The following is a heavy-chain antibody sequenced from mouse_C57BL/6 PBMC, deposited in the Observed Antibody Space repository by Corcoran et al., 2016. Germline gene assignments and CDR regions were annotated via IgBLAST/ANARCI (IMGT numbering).Heavy chain of an antibody. CDR3: ARGGYDGSSYWYFDV. CDR1: GYTFTDYY. V-gene: IGHV1-26*01. D-gene: IGHD1-1*01. Sequence: EVQLQQSGPELVKPGASVKISCKASGYTFTDYYMNWVKQSHGKSLEWIGDINPNNGGTSYNQKFKGKATLTGDKSSSTAYMELRSLTSEDSAVYYCARGGYDGSSYWYFDVWGTGTTVTVSS. CDR2: INPNNGGT. J-gene: IGHJ1*03.